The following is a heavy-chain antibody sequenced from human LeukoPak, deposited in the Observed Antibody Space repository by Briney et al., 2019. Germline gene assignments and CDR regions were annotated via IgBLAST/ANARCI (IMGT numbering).Heavy chain of an antibody. V-gene: IGHV3-30*02. J-gene: IGHJ4*02. CDR2: IRYDGSNK. Sequence: PGGSLRLSCAASGFTFSSYGMHWVRQAPGKGLEWVAFIRYDGSNKYHADSVKGRFTISRDNSKNTLYLQMNSLRAEDTAVYYCAKDLVDIVATIDHYFDYWGQGTLVTVSS. D-gene: IGHD5-12*01. CDR3: AKDLVDIVATIDHYFDY. CDR1: GFTFSSYG.